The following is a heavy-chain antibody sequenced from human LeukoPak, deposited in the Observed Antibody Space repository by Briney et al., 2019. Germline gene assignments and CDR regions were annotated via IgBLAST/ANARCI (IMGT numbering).Heavy chain of an antibody. Sequence: ASVKVSCKASGYTFTSYYMHWVRQAPGQGLEWMGIINPSGGSTSYAQKFQGRVTMTTDTSTSTAYMELRSLRPDDTAMYYCARDGHRRYYYDSSSREHAFDIWGQGTMVTVSS. CDR2: INPSGGST. V-gene: IGHV1-46*01. CDR1: GYTFTSYY. CDR3: ARDGHRRYYYDSSSREHAFDI. J-gene: IGHJ3*02. D-gene: IGHD3-22*01.